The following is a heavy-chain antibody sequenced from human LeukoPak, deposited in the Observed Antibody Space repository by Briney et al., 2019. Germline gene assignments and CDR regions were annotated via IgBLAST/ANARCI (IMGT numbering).Heavy chain of an antibody. CDR3: ARARAYYYGSGSRAFDI. CDR2: IYRSGST. V-gene: IGHV4-4*07. D-gene: IGHD3-10*01. J-gene: IGHJ3*02. CDR1: GGSISSYY. Sequence: PSETLSLTCTVSGGSISSYYWSWIRQPAGKGLEWIGRIYRSGSTNYNPSLKSRVTMSVDTSKNQFSLKLSSVTAADTSVYYRARARAYYYGSGSRAFDIWGQGTMVTVSS.